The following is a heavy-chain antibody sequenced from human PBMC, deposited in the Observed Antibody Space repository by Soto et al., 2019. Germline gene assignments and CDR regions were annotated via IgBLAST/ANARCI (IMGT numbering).Heavy chain of an antibody. V-gene: IGHV3-23*01. Sequence: DVQLLESGGGLVQPGGSLRLSCAASGFTFRSHAMSWVRQAPGKGLEWVSGISGSGIGTHYADSVKGRFTVSRDNSKNTLYLQMNSLRAEDTAVYNCAKEPVGPDWYFDLWGRGTLVTVSS. CDR2: ISGSGIGT. CDR3: AKEPVGPDWYFDL. CDR1: GFTFRSHA. J-gene: IGHJ2*01.